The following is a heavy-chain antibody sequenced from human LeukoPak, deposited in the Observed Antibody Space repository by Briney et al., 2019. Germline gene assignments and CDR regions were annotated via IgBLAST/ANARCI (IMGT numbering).Heavy chain of an antibody. Sequence: PSETLSLTCTVSGGSISSGGYYWSWIRQHPGKGLEWIGYIYCSGSTYYNPSLKSRVTISVDTSKNQFSLKLSSVTAADTAVYYCARDGRDGNWFDPWGQGTLVTVSS. D-gene: IGHD5-24*01. CDR2: IYCSGST. CDR1: GGSISSGGYY. V-gene: IGHV4-31*03. CDR3: ARDGRDGNWFDP. J-gene: IGHJ5*02.